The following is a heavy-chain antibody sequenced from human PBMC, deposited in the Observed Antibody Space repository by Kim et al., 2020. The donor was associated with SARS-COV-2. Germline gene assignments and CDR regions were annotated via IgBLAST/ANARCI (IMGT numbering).Heavy chain of an antibody. D-gene: IGHD3-22*01. CDR1: GGSISSSNW. CDR2: IYHSGST. Sequence: SETLSLTCAVSGGSISSSNWWSWVRQPPGKGLEWIGEIYHSGSTNYNPSLKSRVTISVDKSKNQFSLKLSSVTAADTAVYYCARFYDSSGYYYWLSAFDIWGQGTMVTVSS. J-gene: IGHJ3*02. V-gene: IGHV4-4*02. CDR3: ARFYDSSGYYYWLSAFDI.